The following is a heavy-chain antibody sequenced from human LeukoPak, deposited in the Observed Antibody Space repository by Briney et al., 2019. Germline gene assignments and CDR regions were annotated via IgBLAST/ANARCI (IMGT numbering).Heavy chain of an antibody. V-gene: IGHV1-8*03. CDR1: GYTFTGYY. D-gene: IGHD6-6*01. CDR2: TNPNSGNT. CDR3: ARGSIAARFVY. Sequence: ASVKVSCKASGYTFTGYYMHWVRQAPGQGLEWMGWTNPNSGNTGYAQKFQGRVTITRNTSISTAYMELSSLRSEDTAVYYCARGSIAARFVYWGQGTLVTISS. J-gene: IGHJ4*02.